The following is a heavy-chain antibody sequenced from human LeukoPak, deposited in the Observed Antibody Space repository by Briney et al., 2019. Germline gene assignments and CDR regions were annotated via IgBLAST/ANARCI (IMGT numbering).Heavy chain of an antibody. CDR2: INHSGST. CDR3: ARLYDSSGYYSSRAFDI. CDR1: GGSFSGYY. J-gene: IGHJ3*02. Sequence: PSETLSLTCAVYGGSFSGYYWSWIRQPPGKGLEWIGEINHSGSTNYNPSLKSRVTISVDTSKNQFSLKLSSVTAADTAVYYCARLYDSSGYYSSRAFDIWGQGTMVTVSS. V-gene: IGHV4-34*01. D-gene: IGHD3-22*01.